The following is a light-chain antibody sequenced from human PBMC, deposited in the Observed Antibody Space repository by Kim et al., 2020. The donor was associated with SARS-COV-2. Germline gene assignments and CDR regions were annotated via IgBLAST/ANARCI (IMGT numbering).Light chain of an antibody. CDR3: QKYNGAPWT. CDR1: QSISNY. CDR2: AAS. V-gene: IGKV1-27*01. Sequence: ASVGDRVTITCRASQSISNYLAWYQQKPGKVPKLLIYAASTLQSGVPSRFSGSGSGTDFTLTISSLQPEDVATYYCQKYNGAPWTFGQGTKVDIK. J-gene: IGKJ1*01.